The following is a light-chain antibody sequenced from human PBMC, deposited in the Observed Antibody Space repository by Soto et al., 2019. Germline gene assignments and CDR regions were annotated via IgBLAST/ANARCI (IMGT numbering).Light chain of an antibody. J-gene: IGKJ2*01. V-gene: IGKV1-39*01. CDR3: QQGASLPYT. Sequence: DIQMTQFPSSLSASVGDRVTITCRASQSISSYLNWYQQKPGKAPKVLVYAVSSLASGVPSRFSGSASGTDFTLTISSLQPEDFATYYCQQGASLPYTFGPGTKLEIK. CDR1: QSISSY. CDR2: AVS.